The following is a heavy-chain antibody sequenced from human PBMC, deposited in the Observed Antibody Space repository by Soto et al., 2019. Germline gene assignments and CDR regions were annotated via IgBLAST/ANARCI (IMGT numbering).Heavy chain of an antibody. D-gene: IGHD2-2*01. V-gene: IGHV4-31*03. CDR2: IYYSGST. Sequence: SETLSLTCTFSGCSISSGGYYWSWIRQHPGKGLEWIGYIYYSGSTYYNPSLKSRVTISVDTSKNQFSLKLSSVTAADTAVYYCARQSDIVVVPAAIAQYYMDVWGKGTTVTVSS. CDR1: GCSISSGGYY. CDR3: ARQSDIVVVPAAIAQYYMDV. J-gene: IGHJ6*03.